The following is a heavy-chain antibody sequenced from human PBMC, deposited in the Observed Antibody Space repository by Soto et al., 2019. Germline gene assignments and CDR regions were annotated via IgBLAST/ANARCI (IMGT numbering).Heavy chain of an antibody. J-gene: IGHJ4*02. CDR3: ARIGVSSGHESPDFDS. CDR1: GYTFNFYG. V-gene: IGHV1-18*01. Sequence: ASVKVSCKASGYTFNFYGITWVRQAPGQGLEWMGWISGFNGNTNYAADLQGRVTMTTDTSTSTAYMELRGLRSDDTAVYYCARIGVSSGHESPDFDSWGQGTLVTSPQ. CDR2: ISGFNGNT. D-gene: IGHD3-16*01.